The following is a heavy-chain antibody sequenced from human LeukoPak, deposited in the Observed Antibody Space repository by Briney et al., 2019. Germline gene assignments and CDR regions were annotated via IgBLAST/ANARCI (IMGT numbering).Heavy chain of an antibody. J-gene: IGHJ4*02. CDR1: GPTFGSYG. Sequence: GRSMRLACAASGPTFGSYGIHCVRQAPGNWLEWEAFIRYDGSNKYYADAVKGLFTITRDNSKKTLFLQMNSLRAEDTGVYYCALCEGGIAARTLDYWGQGTLVTVSS. CDR2: IRYDGSNK. V-gene: IGHV3-30*02. CDR3: ALCEGGIAARTLDY. D-gene: IGHD6-6*01.